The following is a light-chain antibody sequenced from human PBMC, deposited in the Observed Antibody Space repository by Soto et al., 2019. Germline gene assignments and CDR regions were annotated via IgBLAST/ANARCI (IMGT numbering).Light chain of an antibody. J-gene: IGKJ3*01. CDR2: DAS. Sequence: AIQLTQSPSSLSASVGDRVTITCRASQGISSALAWYQQKPGKAPKLLIYDASSLESGVPSRFSGSGSGTDFTLTISSLQPEDCATYYCQQFLFTFVPGTKVDIK. V-gene: IGKV1-13*02. CDR3: QQFLFT. CDR1: QGISSA.